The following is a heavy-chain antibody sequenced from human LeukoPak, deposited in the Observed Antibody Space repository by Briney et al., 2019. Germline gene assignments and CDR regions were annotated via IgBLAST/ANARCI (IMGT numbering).Heavy chain of an antibody. D-gene: IGHD6-6*01. CDR1: GGSISSGGYS. Sequence: SQTLSLTCAVSGGSISSGGYSWSWIRQPPGKGLEWIGYINHSGSTNYNPSLKSRVTISVDTSKNQFSLKLSSVTAADTAVYYCARGGSPYYWGQGTLVTVSS. CDR2: INHSGST. J-gene: IGHJ4*02. CDR3: ARGGSPYY. V-gene: IGHV4-30-2*01.